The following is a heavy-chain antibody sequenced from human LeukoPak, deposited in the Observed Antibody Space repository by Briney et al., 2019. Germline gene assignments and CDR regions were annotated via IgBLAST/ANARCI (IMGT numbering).Heavy chain of an antibody. CDR1: GFTFSSYW. Sequence: GGSLRLSCAASGFTFSSYWMSWVRQAPGKGLERVAVISYDGSNKYYADSVKGRFTISRDNSKNTLYLQMNSLRAEDTAVYYCAREHPRDYDILTGHLSTDYWGQGTLVTVSS. CDR2: ISYDGSNK. CDR3: AREHPRDYDILTGHLSTDY. V-gene: IGHV3-30-3*01. D-gene: IGHD3-9*01. J-gene: IGHJ4*02.